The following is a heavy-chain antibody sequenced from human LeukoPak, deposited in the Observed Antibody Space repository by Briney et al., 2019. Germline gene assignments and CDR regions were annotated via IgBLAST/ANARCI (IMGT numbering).Heavy chain of an antibody. D-gene: IGHD3-10*01. V-gene: IGHV1-2*02. CDR1: GYTFTGYY. CDR2: INPNSGGT. J-gene: IGHJ4*02. Sequence: ASVKVSCKASGYTFTGYYMHWVRQAPGQGLEWMGWINPNSGGTNYAQKFQGRVTMTRDTAISTANMELSRLRSVDTAVYYCARGAWFGELLWGDYWGQGTLVTVSS. CDR3: ARGAWFGELLWGDY.